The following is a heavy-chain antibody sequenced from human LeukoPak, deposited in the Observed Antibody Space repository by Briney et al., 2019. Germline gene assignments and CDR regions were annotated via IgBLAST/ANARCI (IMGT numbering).Heavy chain of an antibody. D-gene: IGHD6-13*01. V-gene: IGHV1-24*01. CDR3: ATVPPPYSSSWSRNWFDP. CDR1: GYTLTELS. CDR2: FDPEDGET. Sequence: ASVKVSCKVSGYTLTELSMHWVRQAPGKGLEWMGGFDPEDGETIYAQKFQGRVTMTEDTSTDTAYMELSRLRSEDTDVYYCATVPPPYSSSWSRNWFDPWGQGTLVTVSS. J-gene: IGHJ5*02.